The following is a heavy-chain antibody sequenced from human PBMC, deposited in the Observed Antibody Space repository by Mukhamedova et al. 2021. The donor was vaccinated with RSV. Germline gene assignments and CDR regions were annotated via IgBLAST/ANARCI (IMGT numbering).Heavy chain of an antibody. Sequence: GKGLEWVSAISGNGGSTFYADSVKGRFTISRDNSKNTLYLQMNSLRAEDPALYYCAKVRSACSGGSCYSSWARGFDYWGQGTLVT. CDR2: ISGNGGST. V-gene: IGHV3-23*01. J-gene: IGHJ4*02. CDR3: AKVRSACSGGSCYSSWARGFDY. D-gene: IGHD2-15*01.